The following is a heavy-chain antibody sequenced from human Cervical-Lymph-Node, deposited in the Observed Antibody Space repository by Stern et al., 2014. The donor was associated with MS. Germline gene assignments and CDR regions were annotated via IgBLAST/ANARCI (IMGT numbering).Heavy chain of an antibody. CDR1: GYTFTSYY. Sequence: QMQLVQSGAEVKKPGASVKVSCKASGYTFTSYYVDWVRQAPGQGLEWMGMINPNGGGTNYAQKFQGRVTMTRDTSTSTVYMELSSLRSEDTAVYYCARISGYGGGWYYFDYWGQGTLVTVSS. CDR3: ARISGYGGGWYYFDY. V-gene: IGHV1-46*03. D-gene: IGHD6-19*01. J-gene: IGHJ4*02. CDR2: INPNGGGT.